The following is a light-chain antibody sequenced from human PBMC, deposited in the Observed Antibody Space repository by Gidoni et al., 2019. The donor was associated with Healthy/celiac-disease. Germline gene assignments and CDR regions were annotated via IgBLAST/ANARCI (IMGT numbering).Light chain of an antibody. Sequence: QSALPQPASVSGSPGPSITISCTGTSSDVGGYNYVSWYQQHPGKAPKLLSYEVSNRPSGVSNRFSGSKSGNTASLTISGLQAEDEADYYCSSYTSSSTLVFGGGTKLTVL. CDR2: EVS. V-gene: IGLV2-14*01. CDR1: SSDVGGYNY. CDR3: SSYTSSSTLV. J-gene: IGLJ3*02.